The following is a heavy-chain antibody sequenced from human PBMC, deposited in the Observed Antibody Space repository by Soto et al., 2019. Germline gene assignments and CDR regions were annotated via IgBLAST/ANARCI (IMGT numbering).Heavy chain of an antibody. J-gene: IGHJ5*02. CDR2: ISAGHSNT. CDR1: GYSFTSHA. V-gene: IGHV1-3*01. Sequence: ASVKVSCKASGYSFTSHAMHWVRQAPGQRLEWMGWISAGHSNTLYSQNFQGRVTITSDTSASTAYMELSSLRSEDTAVYYCARVIYSNGWYGTPQLDTWGQGTLVTVSS. D-gene: IGHD6-19*01. CDR3: ARVIYSNGWYGTPQLDT.